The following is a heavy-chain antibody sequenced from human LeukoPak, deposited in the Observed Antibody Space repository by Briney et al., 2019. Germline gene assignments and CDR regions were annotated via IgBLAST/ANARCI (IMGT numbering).Heavy chain of an antibody. CDR2: INPNSGGT. D-gene: IGHD5-24*01. J-gene: IGHJ4*02. CDR3: ARGLEMATISSATV. Sequence: GASVKVSCKASGYTFTGYYMHWVRQAPGQGLEWMGWINPNSGGTNYAQKFQGRVTMTRDTSISTAYMELSRLRSDDTAVYYCARGLEMATISSATVWGQGTLVTVSS. CDR1: GYTFTGYY. V-gene: IGHV1-2*02.